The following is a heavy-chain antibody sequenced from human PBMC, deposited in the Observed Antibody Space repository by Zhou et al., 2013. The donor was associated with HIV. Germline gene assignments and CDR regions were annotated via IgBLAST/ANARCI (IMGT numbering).Heavy chain of an antibody. D-gene: IGHD6-19*01. V-gene: IGHV1-69*05. CDR1: GDTFSSYA. Sequence: QVQLVQSGSEVKKPGSSVKVSCKASGDTFSKASGDTFSSYAISWVRQAPGQGLEWMGGIIPIFGTANYAQKFQGRVTITTDESTRTAYMELSSLRSEDTAVYYCAREGTAIAVAGTTASGGDGFDIVGPRDNGHRLF. J-gene: IGHJ3*02. CDR3: AREGTAIAVAGTTASGGDGFDI. CDR2: IIPIFGTA.